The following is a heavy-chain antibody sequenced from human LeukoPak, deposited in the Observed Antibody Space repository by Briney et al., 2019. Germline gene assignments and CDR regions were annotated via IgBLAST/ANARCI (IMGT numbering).Heavy chain of an antibody. Sequence: SETLSLTCTVSGGSISSSSYYWGWIRQPPGKGLEWIGSIYYSGSTYYNPSLKSRVTISVDTSKNQFSLKLSSVTAADTAVYYCARDHNWNYGSRAFDIWGQGTMVTVSS. CDR2: IYYSGST. CDR3: ARDHNWNYGSRAFDI. J-gene: IGHJ3*02. V-gene: IGHV4-39*07. D-gene: IGHD1-7*01. CDR1: GGSISSSSYY.